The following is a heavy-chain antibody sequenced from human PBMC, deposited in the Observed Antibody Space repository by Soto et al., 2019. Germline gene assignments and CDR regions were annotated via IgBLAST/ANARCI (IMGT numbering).Heavy chain of an antibody. CDR3: ARAKAVVIAALDI. CDR2: VSDNGGSRGGT. V-gene: IGHV3-23*01. D-gene: IGHD2-21*01. CDR1: GFMFNNSA. J-gene: IGHJ3*02. Sequence: GGSLRLSCKASGFMFNNSAMTWVRQAPGQGLQWVAGVSDNGGSRGGTYYADSVKGRFTISRDNSKNTLYLQLDSLTGADTAVYYCARAKAVVIAALDIWGQGTMVTVSS.